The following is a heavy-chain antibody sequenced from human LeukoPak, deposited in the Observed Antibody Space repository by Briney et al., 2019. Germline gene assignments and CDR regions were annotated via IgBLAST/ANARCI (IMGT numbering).Heavy chain of an antibody. J-gene: IGHJ3*02. CDR3: AKASSHTLAAAGNDAFDI. Sequence: GGSLRLSCAASGFPFNDYAMSWVRQAPGKGLEWVAGISGVGLSRYYADSVKGRITISRDNSKNTLYLQINSLRAEDTAPFYCAKASSHTLAAAGNDAFDIWGQGTMVTVSS. D-gene: IGHD6-13*01. CDR2: ISGVGLSR. V-gene: IGHV3-23*01. CDR1: GFPFNDYA.